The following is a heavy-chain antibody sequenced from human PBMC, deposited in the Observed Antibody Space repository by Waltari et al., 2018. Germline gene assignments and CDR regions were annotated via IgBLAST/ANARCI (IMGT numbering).Heavy chain of an antibody. CDR2: VDPEDGET. CDR1: GYTFTDYY. V-gene: IGHV1-69-2*01. Sequence: EVQLVQSGAEVKKPGATVKISCKASGYTFTDYYMHWVQQAPGKGLEWMGRVDPEDGETIYAEKFQGRVTITADTSTDTAYMELSSLRSEDTAVYYCATTRRMGYYYDSSATIDYWGQGTLVTVSS. CDR3: ATTRRMGYYYDSSATIDY. J-gene: IGHJ4*02. D-gene: IGHD3-22*01.